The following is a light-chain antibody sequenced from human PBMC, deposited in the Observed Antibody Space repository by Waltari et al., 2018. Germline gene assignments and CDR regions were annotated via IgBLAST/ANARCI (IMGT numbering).Light chain of an antibody. CDR3: QQYYSTLWT. J-gene: IGKJ1*01. V-gene: IGKV4-1*01. CDR1: QSILHSSNNKNY. CDR2: WAS. Sequence: DIVMTQSPDSLAVSLGERATINYKSSQSILHSSNNKNYLAWYQQKPGQPPKLLIYWASTRESGVPDRFSGSGSGTDFTLTISSLQAEDVAVYYCQQYYSTLWTFGQGTKVEIK.